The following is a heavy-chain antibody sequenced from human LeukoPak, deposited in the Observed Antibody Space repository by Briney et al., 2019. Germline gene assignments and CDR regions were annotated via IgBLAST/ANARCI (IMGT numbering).Heavy chain of an antibody. J-gene: IGHJ3*01. Sequence: SETLSLTCTVSGGSISSYYCSWIRQPPGKGLEWIGYIYYSGSTYYNPSLKSRVTISVDTSKNQFSLKLSSVTAADTAVYYCAREDSGSYSWGQGTMVTVSP. CDR3: AREDSGSYS. CDR1: GGSISSYY. D-gene: IGHD1-26*01. V-gene: IGHV4-30-4*08. CDR2: IYYSGST.